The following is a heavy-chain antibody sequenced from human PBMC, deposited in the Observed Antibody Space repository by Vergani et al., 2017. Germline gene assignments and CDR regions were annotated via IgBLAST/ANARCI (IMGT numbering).Heavy chain of an antibody. CDR2: ITGSAANT. V-gene: IGHV3-23*04. CDR1: GFTFSDYY. D-gene: IGHD3-10*01. CDR3: VKELEAGVATFSFDY. Sequence: VQLVESGGGLVKPGGSLRLSCAASGFTFSDYYMSWVRQAPGKGLEWVSGITGSAANTYYADSVKGRFTISRDNSNKMLFLQMNSLRAEDTAVYYCVKELEAGVATFSFDYWGQGTLVSVSS. J-gene: IGHJ4*02.